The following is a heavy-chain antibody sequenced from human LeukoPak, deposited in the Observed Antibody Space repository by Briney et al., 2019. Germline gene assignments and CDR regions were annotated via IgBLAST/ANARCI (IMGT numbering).Heavy chain of an antibody. CDR2: IYTSGST. J-gene: IGHJ4*02. D-gene: IGHD3-22*01. CDR3: ARHVVAYSSGYYRRISYYFDY. V-gene: IGHV4-4*07. Sequence: ETLSLTCTVSGGSISSYYWSWIRQPAGKGLEWIGRIYTSGSTNYNPSLKSRVTISVDTSKNQFSLKLSSVTAADTAVYYCARHVVAYSSGYYRRISYYFDYWGQGTLVTVSS. CDR1: GGSISSYY.